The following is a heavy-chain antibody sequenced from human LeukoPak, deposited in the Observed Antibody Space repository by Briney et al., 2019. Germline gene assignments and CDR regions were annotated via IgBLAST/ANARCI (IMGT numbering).Heavy chain of an antibody. Sequence: GRSLRLSCAASGFTFSNYRMHWVRQAPGKGLEWGAVIWYDGSNKYYANSVKGRFTISRDNSKNTLSLQMNTLRAEDTAVYYCARSRGGSSSGVGDFFDYWSQGSLVTVSS. CDR1: GFTFSNYR. CDR2: IWYDGSNK. J-gene: IGHJ4*02. CDR3: ARSRGGSSSGVGDFFDY. D-gene: IGHD6-6*01. V-gene: IGHV3-33*01.